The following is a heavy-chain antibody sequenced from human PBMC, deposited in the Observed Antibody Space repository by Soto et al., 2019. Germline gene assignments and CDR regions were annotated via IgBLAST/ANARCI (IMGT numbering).Heavy chain of an antibody. CDR1: GFTFTSSA. CDR2: IVVGSGNT. Sequence: GASVKVSCKASGFTFTSSAMQWVRQARGQRLEWIGWIVVGSGNTNYAQKFQERVTITRDMSTSTAYMELSSLRSEDTAVYYCAASSVGFGELEFYYYYMDVWGKGTTVTVSS. V-gene: IGHV1-58*02. J-gene: IGHJ6*03. D-gene: IGHD3-10*01. CDR3: AASSVGFGELEFYYYYMDV.